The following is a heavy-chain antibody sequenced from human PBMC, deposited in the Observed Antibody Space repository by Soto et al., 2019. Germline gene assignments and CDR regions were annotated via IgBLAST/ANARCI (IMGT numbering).Heavy chain of an antibody. V-gene: IGHV1-69*13. CDR2: IIPIFDTA. Sequence: ASVKVSCKASGYTFTSYAMHWVRQAPGQRLEWMGGIIPIFDTADYAQKFQGRVTITADESTNTAYMELSSLRSEDTAVYYCAGHSSGVPGYYYVMDVWGQGTTVTVS. CDR3: AGHSSGVPGYYYVMDV. J-gene: IGHJ6*02. D-gene: IGHD3-22*01. CDR1: GYTFTSYA.